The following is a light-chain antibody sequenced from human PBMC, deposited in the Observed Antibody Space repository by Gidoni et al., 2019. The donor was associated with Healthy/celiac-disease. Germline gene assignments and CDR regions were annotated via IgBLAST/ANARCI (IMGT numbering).Light chain of an antibody. CDR1: QGVLYSSNNKNY. CDR3: QQYYSTLHT. V-gene: IGKV4-1*01. J-gene: IGKJ2*01. CDR2: WAS. Sequence: DIVMTQYPDSLAVSLGARATSNCKSSQGVLYSSNNKNYLAWYQQKPGQPPRLLIYWASTRESGVPDRFSGSGSGTDFTLTISSLQAEDVAVYYCQQYYSTLHTFGQGTKLEIK.